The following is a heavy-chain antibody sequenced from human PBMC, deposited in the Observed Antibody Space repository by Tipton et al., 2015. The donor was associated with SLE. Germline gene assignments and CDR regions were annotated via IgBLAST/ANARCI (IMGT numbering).Heavy chain of an antibody. CDR1: GVSISNYY. CDR2: VYKN. D-gene: IGHD3-10*01. J-gene: IGHJ6*03. CDR3: ARGNYASESYYRLYMDV. Sequence: TLSLTCYVTGVSISNYYWTWIRQSPGKGLEWIGNVYKNYNPSLESRVTISVDTSRNLFSLRVSSVTAADTAVYYCARGNYASESYYRLYMDVWGKGTTVTVSS. V-gene: IGHV4-59*12.